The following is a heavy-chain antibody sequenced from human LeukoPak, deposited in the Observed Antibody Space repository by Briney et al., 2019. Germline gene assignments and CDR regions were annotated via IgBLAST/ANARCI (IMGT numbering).Heavy chain of an antibody. CDR2: IYYSGST. D-gene: IGHD2-21*01. J-gene: IGHJ4*02. Sequence: SETQSLTCTVSGGSISSGGYYWSWIRQHPGKGLEWIGYIYYSGSTYYNPSLKSRVTISVDTSKNQFSLKLSSVTAADTAVYYCARRAYVLIDYWGQGTVLSVCS. CDR1: GGSISSGGYY. CDR3: ARRAYVLIDY. V-gene: IGHV4-31*03.